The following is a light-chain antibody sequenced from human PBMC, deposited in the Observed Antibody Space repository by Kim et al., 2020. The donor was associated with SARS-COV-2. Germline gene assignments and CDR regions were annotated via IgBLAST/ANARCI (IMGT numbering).Light chain of an antibody. CDR2: KAS. CDR1: QSIGTW. J-gene: IGKJ1*01. CDR3: QQYYALWT. Sequence: DIQMTQSPSTLSASVGDRVTITCRASQSIGTWLAWYQQKPGKAPEVLIYKASTLETGVPSRFSGSGSGTEFTLTISSLQPEDSASYHCQQYYALWTLGQGTKVDIK. V-gene: IGKV1-5*03.